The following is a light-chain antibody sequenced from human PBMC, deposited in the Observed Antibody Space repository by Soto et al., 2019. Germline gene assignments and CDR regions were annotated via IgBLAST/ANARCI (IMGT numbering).Light chain of an antibody. V-gene: IGKV3-20*01. CDR2: SAS. CDR3: QQFGRSPWT. CDR1: QSVSSRY. Sequence: TVLTKSPDSLLLAPGGRAALIGRPSQSVSSRYAAWYQQKPGQAPRLLIYSASNMAAGVPDRFSGSGSGADFSLTISRLEPEDFAVYYCQQFGRSPWTFGQGTKVDI. J-gene: IGKJ1*01.